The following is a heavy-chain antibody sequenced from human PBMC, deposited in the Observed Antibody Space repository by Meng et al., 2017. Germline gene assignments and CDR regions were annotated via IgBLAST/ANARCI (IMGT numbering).Heavy chain of an antibody. CDR2: MYTSGST. CDR1: GDSISSYY. V-gene: IGHV4-4*07. D-gene: IGHD6-19*01. Sequence: SETLSLTCTVSGDSISSYYWSWIRQPAGKGLEWIGRMYTSGSTNYNPSLKSRVTMSLGMSKNQFSLELGSVTAADTAVYYCAREEGAVAGRAFDYWGQGTLVTVSS. J-gene: IGHJ4*02. CDR3: AREEGAVAGRAFDY.